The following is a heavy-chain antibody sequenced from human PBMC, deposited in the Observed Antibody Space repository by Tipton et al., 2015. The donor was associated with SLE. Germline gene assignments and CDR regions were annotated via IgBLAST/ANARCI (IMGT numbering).Heavy chain of an antibody. CDR1: GFNFSSYG. CDR2: IWFDGTNK. CDR3: AKIYLYYYDSSGFDY. V-gene: IGHV3-30*18. D-gene: IGHD3-22*01. J-gene: IGHJ4*02. Sequence: QLVQSGGGVVQPGRSLRLSCAASGFNFSSYGLHWVRQAPGQGLEWVAGIWFDGTNKYYAESVKGRFTISRDNSKNMLYLQMNSLRAEDSAMYYCAKIYLYYYDSSGFDYWGQGALVTVSS.